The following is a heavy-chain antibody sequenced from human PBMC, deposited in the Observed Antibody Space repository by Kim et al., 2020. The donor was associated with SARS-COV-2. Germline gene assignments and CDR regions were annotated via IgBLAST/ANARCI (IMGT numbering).Heavy chain of an antibody. J-gene: IGHJ6*04. V-gene: IGHV3-11*03. Sequence: GGSLRLSCAASGFTFSDYYMSWIRQAPGKGLEWVSYISSSSSYTNYAASVKGRFTISRDNAKNSLYLQMNSLRAEDTAVYYCARTSPWIQLHYYYGMDVWGKGTTVAVSS. CDR1: GFTFSDYY. D-gene: IGHD5-18*01. CDR2: ISSSSSYT. CDR3: ARTSPWIQLHYYYGMDV.